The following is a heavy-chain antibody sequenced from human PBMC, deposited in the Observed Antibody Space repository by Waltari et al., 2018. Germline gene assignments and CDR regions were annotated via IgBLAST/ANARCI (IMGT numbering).Heavy chain of an antibody. Sequence: QVQLVQSGAAVNRPGASVMVSFKASGYTFTNYYVHWVRQAPGQGLGWMGWFNPNTGGNADGQLIHGRVTMPRDTSITTAYLGLSRLKSNDTAVYDCATLPNCGVGCYLRAGRDFQHWGQGTLVTVSS. CDR2: FNPNTGGN. J-gene: IGHJ1*01. D-gene: IGHD2-21*01. CDR3: ATLPNCGVGCYLRAGRDFQH. V-gene: IGHV1-2*02. CDR1: GYTFTNYY.